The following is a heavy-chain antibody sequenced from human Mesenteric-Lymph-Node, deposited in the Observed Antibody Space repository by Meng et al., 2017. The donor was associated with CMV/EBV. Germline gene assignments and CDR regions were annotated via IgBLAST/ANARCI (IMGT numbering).Heavy chain of an antibody. CDR1: REYSSGDE. CDR2: KKERGRT. CDR3: ARGGAYNFGFGLDL. J-gene: IGHJ5*02. Sequence: AVKREYSSGDEWSGRRQTAEEGMEWIGEKKERGRTNKKRCQKSRVTISVDTSKNQFYLKLSSVTAADTAVYYCARGGAYNFGFGLDLWGQGTLVTVSS. D-gene: IGHD3-10*01. V-gene: IGHV4-34*01.